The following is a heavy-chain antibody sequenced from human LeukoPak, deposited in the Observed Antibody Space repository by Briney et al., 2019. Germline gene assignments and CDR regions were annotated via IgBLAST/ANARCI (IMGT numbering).Heavy chain of an antibody. CDR2: ISGSGGST. J-gene: IGHJ3*02. Sequence: GGSLRLSCAASGFTFSSYAMSWVRQAPGKGLEWVSAISGSGGSTYYADSVKGRFTISRDDSKNTLYLQMNSLRAEDSAVYYCAKDLVYRNDVLGAFDIWGQGTVVTVSS. CDR3: AKDLVYRNDVLGAFDI. D-gene: IGHD1-1*01. V-gene: IGHV3-23*01. CDR1: GFTFSSYA.